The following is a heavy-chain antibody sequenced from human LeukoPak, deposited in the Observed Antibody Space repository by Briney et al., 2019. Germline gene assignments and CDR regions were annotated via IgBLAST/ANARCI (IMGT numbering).Heavy chain of an antibody. CDR3: ARDPGFGESWDY. CDR1: GCTFSDYY. J-gene: IGHJ4*02. Sequence: PGGSLTLSCAASGCTFSDYYMSWIRHAPRTGLELVSYISSSSSYTNYADPAKSRCTISRDNAKNLLYLQMNSLRAEDTAVYYCARDPGFGESWDYWGQGTLVTVSS. CDR2: ISSSSSYT. D-gene: IGHD3-10*01. V-gene: IGHV3-11*06.